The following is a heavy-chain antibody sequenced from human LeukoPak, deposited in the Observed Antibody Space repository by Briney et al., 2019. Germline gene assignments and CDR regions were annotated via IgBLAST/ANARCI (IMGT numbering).Heavy chain of an antibody. CDR1: GFTFSSYA. CDR3: ARQRPGGYNLFYFDF. D-gene: IGHD5-24*01. J-gene: IGHJ4*02. V-gene: IGHV3-23*01. Sequence: GGSLRLSCAASGFTFSSYAMSWVRQAPGKGLEWVSAISGSGGSTYYADSVKGRFTISRNNSKNTLYLQMNSLRAEDTAVYYCARQRPGGYNLFYFDFWGQGTLVTVSS. CDR2: ISGSGGST.